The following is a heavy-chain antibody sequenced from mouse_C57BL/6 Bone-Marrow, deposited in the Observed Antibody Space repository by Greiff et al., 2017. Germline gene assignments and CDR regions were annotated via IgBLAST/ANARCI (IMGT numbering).Heavy chain of an antibody. D-gene: IGHD2-4*01. V-gene: IGHV5-17*01. CDR2: ISSGSSTI. CDR3: ARLYYDYDGFAY. J-gene: IGHJ3*01. Sequence: EVKLVESGGGLVKPGGSLKLSCAASGFTFSDYGMHWVRQAPEKGLEWVAYISSGSSTIYYADTVKGRFTISRDNAKNTLFLQMTSLRSEDTAMYYCARLYYDYDGFAYWGQGTLVTVSA. CDR1: GFTFSDYG.